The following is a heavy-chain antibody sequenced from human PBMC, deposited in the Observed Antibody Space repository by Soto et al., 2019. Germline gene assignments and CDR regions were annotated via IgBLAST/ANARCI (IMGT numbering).Heavy chain of an antibody. V-gene: IGHV4-34*01. CDR1: GGSFSGYY. Sequence: QVQLQQWGAGLLKPSETLSLTCAVYGGSFSGYYWSWIRQPPGKGLEWIGEINHSGSTNYNPSLKSRVTISVDTSKHQFSLKLSSVTAADTAVYYCARGVVAATGHYYYYYMDVWGKGTTVTVSS. CDR3: ARGVVAATGHYYYYYMDV. D-gene: IGHD2-15*01. J-gene: IGHJ6*03. CDR2: INHSGST.